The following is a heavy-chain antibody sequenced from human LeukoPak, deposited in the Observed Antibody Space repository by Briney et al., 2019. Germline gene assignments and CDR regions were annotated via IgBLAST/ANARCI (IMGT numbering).Heavy chain of an antibody. J-gene: IGHJ4*02. CDR3: ARGFGVLLWFGNTYYFDY. Sequence: SETLSLTCAVSGGSISSGGYSWSWIRQPPGKGLEWIGYIYYSGSTYYNPSLKSRVTISVDTSMNQFSLKLSSVTAADTAVYYCARGFGVLLWFGNTYYFDYWGQGTLVTVSS. V-gene: IGHV4-30-4*07. CDR2: IYYSGST. CDR1: GGSISSGGYS. D-gene: IGHD3-10*01.